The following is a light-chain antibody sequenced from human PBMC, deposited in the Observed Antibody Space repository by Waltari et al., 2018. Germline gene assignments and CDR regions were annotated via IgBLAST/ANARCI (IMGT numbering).Light chain of an antibody. Sequence: EIVLTQSPGTLSLSVGERATVSCRASDGVSRALAWYQQKPGQAPRLLIYGASTRATGIPDRFSGSGSGTDFSLTISRLEPDDFAVYYCQHYLRLPVTFGQGTTVEI. CDR3: QHYLRLPVT. V-gene: IGKV3-20*01. CDR1: DGVSRA. CDR2: GAS. J-gene: IGKJ1*01.